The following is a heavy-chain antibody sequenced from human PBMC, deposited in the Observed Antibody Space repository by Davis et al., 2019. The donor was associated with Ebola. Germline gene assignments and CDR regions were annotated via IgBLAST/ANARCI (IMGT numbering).Heavy chain of an antibody. CDR2: IGTAGDT. Sequence: GGSLRLSCAASGFTFSSYDMHWARQATGKGLEWVSAIGTAGDTYYPGSVKGRFTISRENAKNSLYLQMNSLRAGDTAVYYCARDFDHSSWSPVDYWGQGTLVTVSS. CDR1: GFTFSSYD. V-gene: IGHV3-13*01. J-gene: IGHJ4*02. D-gene: IGHD6-13*01. CDR3: ARDFDHSSWSPVDY.